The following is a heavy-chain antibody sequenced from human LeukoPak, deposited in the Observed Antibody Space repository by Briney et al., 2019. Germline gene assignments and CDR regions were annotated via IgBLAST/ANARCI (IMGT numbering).Heavy chain of an antibody. Sequence: VASVKVSCKASGYTFTSYAMNWVRQAPGQGLEWMGWINTNTGNPTYAQGFTGRFVFSLDTSVSTAYLQISSLKAEDTAVYYCARVDDSSGYYHPYWYFDLWGRGTLVTVSS. D-gene: IGHD3-22*01. CDR1: GYTFTSYA. V-gene: IGHV7-4-1*02. CDR3: ARVDDSSGYYHPYWYFDL. CDR2: INTNTGNP. J-gene: IGHJ2*01.